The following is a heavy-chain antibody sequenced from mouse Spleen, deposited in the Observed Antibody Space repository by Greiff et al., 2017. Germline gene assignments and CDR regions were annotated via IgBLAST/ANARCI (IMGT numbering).Heavy chain of an antibody. CDR2: IDPETGGT. V-gene: IGHV1-15*01. J-gene: IGHJ2*01. D-gene: IGHD1-2*01. Sequence: QVQLQQSGAELVRPGASVTLSCKASGYTFTDYEMHWVKQTPVHGLEWIGAIDPETGGTAYNQKFKGKAILTADKSSSTAYMELRSLTSEDSAVYYCARFTTATFDYWGQGTTLTVSS. CDR1: GYTFTDYE. CDR3: ARFTTATFDY.